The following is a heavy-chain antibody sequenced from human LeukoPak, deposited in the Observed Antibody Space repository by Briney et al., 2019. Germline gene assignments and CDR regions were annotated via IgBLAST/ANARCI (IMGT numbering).Heavy chain of an antibody. D-gene: IGHD6-6*01. V-gene: IGHV4-39*01. CDR2: IYYTGRT. CDR1: GRPNSSSSYY. Sequence: SETLSLICSVSGRPNSSSSYYWGWIRQPPGEGLEWLGSIYYTGRTSYRPSLKSRVHISADTSKNEFPLKLTSVTAADTPVYYCPSEISSASNYWGQGTLVTVSS. J-gene: IGHJ4*02. CDR3: PSEISSASNY.